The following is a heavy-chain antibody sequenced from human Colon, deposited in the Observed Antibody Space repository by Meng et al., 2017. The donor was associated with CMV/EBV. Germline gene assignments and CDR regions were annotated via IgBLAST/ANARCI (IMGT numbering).Heavy chain of an antibody. D-gene: IGHD6-19*01. V-gene: IGHV4-4*01. CDR2: VSQDGRT. Sequence: TCDVSGRAVSNDYWWTWRRQAAGEGLEWSGEVSQDGRTSYKPSLKSSLSMSVDKSKNQFYLKLRSVTAADTASYFCASSSGWWRIDYWGHGTLVTVSS. J-gene: IGHJ4*01. CDR1: GRAVSNDYW. CDR3: ASSSGWWRIDY.